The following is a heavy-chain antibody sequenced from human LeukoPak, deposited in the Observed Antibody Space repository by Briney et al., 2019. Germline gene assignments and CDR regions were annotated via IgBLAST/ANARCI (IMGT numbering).Heavy chain of an antibody. Sequence: GGSLRLSCAASGFTFSSYSMNWVRQAPGKGLEWVSYISSSGSTIYYADSVKGRFTISRDNAKNSLYLQMNSLRAEDTAVYYCARTSGGYKNLGAFDYWGQGTLVTVSS. J-gene: IGHJ4*02. CDR2: ISSSGSTI. V-gene: IGHV3-48*04. D-gene: IGHD6-25*01. CDR1: GFTFSSYS. CDR3: ARTSGGYKNLGAFDY.